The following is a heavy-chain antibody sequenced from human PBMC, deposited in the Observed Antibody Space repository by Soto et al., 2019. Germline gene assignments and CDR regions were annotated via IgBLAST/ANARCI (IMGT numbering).Heavy chain of an antibody. D-gene: IGHD3-10*01. V-gene: IGHV5-51*01. J-gene: IGHJ5*02. CDR2: IFTRDSET. Sequence: PGESLKISCKGPGHLFNNHWIGWVRQTPGKGLEWMGLIFTRDSETKTSPSFQGHVSFSVDNSINTVYLQWTSLKTTDTGIYFCGRGYFDSGHGYDLWGQGTPVNVSS. CDR3: GRGYFDSGHGYDL. CDR1: GHLFNNHW.